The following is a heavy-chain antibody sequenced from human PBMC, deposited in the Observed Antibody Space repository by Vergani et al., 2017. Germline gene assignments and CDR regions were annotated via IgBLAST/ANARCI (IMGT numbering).Heavy chain of an antibody. Sequence: QVQLQESGPGLVKPSQTLSLTCSVSGDSISSGVYYWNWIRQHPGKGLEWIGYIYSTGRTHHNPSLRRRINMSVDTSKNQFSLRLSSVTTADTAVYYCARIRLEDSGYDFGGMDVWGQGTTVIVSS. CDR1: GDSISSGVYY. V-gene: IGHV4-31*03. CDR3: ARIRLEDSGYDFGGMDV. CDR2: IYSTGRT. J-gene: IGHJ6*02. D-gene: IGHD5-12*01.